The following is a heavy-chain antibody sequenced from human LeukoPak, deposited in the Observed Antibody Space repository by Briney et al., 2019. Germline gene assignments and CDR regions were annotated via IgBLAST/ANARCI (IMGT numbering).Heavy chain of an antibody. CDR1: GGSFSGYY. CDR2: INHSGST. Sequence: SETLSLTCAVYGGSFSGYYWSWIRQPPGKGLEGIGEINHSGSTNYHPSLQSRVTISVDTSKNQFSLKLSSVTAADTAVYYCARGLLLWFGELRAHYYGVDVWRQGTTVTVSS. CDR3: ARGLLLWFGELRAHYYGVDV. J-gene: IGHJ6*02. D-gene: IGHD3-10*01. V-gene: IGHV4-34*01.